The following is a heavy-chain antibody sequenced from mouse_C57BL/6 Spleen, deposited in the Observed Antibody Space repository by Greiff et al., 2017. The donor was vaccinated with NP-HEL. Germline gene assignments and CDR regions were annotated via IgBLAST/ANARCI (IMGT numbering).Heavy chain of an antibody. J-gene: IGHJ3*01. CDR3: TTYGSWFAY. V-gene: IGHV14-4*01. CDR1: GFNIKDDY. Sequence: EVQLQQSGAELVRPGASVKLSCTASGFNIKDDYMHWVKPRPEQGLGWIGGFVPDNGDTEYASNFQGKTTKTADTSSNTAYLQRSSLTSEDTAVYYCTTYGSWFAYWGQGTLVTVSA. D-gene: IGHD1-1*01. CDR2: FVPDNGDT.